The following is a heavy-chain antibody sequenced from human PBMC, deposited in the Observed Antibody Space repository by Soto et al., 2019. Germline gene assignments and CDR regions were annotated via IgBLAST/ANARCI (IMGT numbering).Heavy chain of an antibody. J-gene: IGHJ3*02. D-gene: IGHD5-12*01. Sequence: GGSLRLSCAASGFTFDDYAMHWVRQAPGKGLEWVSGISWNSGSIGYADSVKGRFTISRDNAKNSLYLQMNSLRAEDTALYYCAKDRSRGYSGYDDAFDIGGQGTMVPVSS. CDR2: ISWNSGSI. V-gene: IGHV3-9*01. CDR1: GFTFDDYA. CDR3: AKDRSRGYSGYDDAFDI.